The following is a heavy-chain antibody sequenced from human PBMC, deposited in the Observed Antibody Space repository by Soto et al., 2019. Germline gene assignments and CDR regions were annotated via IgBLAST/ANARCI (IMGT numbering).Heavy chain of an antibody. CDR3: ARAPVLTTEYYFDY. CDR2: IYYSGST. Sequence: PSETLSLTCTVSGGSISSGDYYWSWIRQPPGKGLEWIGYIYYSGSTYYNPSLKSRVTISVDTSKNQFSLKLSSVTAADTAVYYCARAPVLTTEYYFDYCGQGTLVTVSS. CDR1: GGSISSGDYY. J-gene: IGHJ4*02. V-gene: IGHV4-30-4*01. D-gene: IGHD4-4*01.